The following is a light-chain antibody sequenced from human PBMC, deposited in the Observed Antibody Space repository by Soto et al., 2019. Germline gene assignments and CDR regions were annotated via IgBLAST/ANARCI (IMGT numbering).Light chain of an antibody. J-gene: IGKJ4*01. Sequence: DIQMTHSPSSLSASVGDRVTITCQASQDINTYLNWYQQKPGKAPNLLIYDASKLETGVPSRFSGGGSGTDFTFTVTSLQPEDIATYFCQHYDNLLLTFGGGTKVEL. V-gene: IGKV1-33*01. CDR3: QHYDNLLLT. CDR2: DAS. CDR1: QDINTY.